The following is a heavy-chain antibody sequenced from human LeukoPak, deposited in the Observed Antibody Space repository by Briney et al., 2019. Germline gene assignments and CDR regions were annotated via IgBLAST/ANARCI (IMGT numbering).Heavy chain of an antibody. J-gene: IGHJ6*03. D-gene: IGHD6-13*01. Sequence: GGSLRLSCAASGFTVGSNYMSWVRQAPGEGLEWVSVIYSGGSTYYADSVKGRFTISRDNSKNTLYLQMNSLRAEDTAVYYCASGAAADYYYYYMDVWGKGTTVTVSS. V-gene: IGHV3-66*02. CDR1: GFTVGSNY. CDR3: ASGAAADYYYYYMDV. CDR2: IYSGGST.